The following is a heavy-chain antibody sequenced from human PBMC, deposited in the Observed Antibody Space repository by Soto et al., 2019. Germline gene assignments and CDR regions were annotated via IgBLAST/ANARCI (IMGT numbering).Heavy chain of an antibody. J-gene: IGHJ4*02. Sequence: GESLKISCNGSGYSFTSYWIGWVRQMPGKGLEWMGIIYPGDSDTRYSPSFQGQVTISADKSISTAYLQWSSLKASDTAMYYCARHASFSAARPPRELDYWGQGTQVTVSS. V-gene: IGHV5-51*01. D-gene: IGHD6-6*01. CDR1: GYSFTSYW. CDR2: IYPGDSDT. CDR3: ARHASFSAARPPRELDY.